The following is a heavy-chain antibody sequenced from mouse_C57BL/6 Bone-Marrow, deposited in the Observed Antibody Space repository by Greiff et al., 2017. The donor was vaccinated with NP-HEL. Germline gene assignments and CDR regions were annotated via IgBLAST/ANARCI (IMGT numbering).Heavy chain of an antibody. J-gene: IGHJ2*01. CDR3: ARRLYYFYY. CDR1: GYTFTSYW. V-gene: IGHV1-64*01. Sequence: VQLQQPGAELVKPGASVKLSCKASGYTFTSYWMHWVKQRPGQGLGWIGMIHPNSGSTNYNEKFQSKATLTVDKSSSTAYMQLSSLTSEDSAVYDCARRLYYFYYWGQGTTLTVSS. CDR2: IHPNSGST.